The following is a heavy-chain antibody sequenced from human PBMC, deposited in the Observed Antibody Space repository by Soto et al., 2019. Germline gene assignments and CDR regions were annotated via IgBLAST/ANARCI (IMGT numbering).Heavy chain of an antibody. CDR2: IYYSGST. CDR1: GGSISSGGYY. D-gene: IGHD3-3*01. CDR3: ARDPSTIFGPEDDAFDI. Sequence: QVQLQESGPGLVKPSQTLSLTCTVSGGSISSGGYYWSWIRQHPGKGLEWIGYIYYSGSTYYNPSLKSRVTISVDTSKNQFSLKMSSVTAADTAVYYCARDPSTIFGPEDDAFDIWGQGTMVTVSS. J-gene: IGHJ3*02. V-gene: IGHV4-31*03.